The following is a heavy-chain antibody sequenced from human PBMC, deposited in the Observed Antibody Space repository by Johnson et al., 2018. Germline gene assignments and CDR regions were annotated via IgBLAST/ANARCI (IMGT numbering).Heavy chain of an antibody. J-gene: IGHJ6*02. CDR3: ARDITSHFSDYYALDV. CDR2: ISYHGSDT. D-gene: IGHD3-10*01. CDR1: GFIFSSYG. V-gene: IGHV3-30*03. Sequence: QVQLVESGGGVVQPGKSLRLSCAASGFIFSSYGMHWVRQAPGKGLEWVAAISYHGSDTQYADSVRGRFIISRDNSKTALSLQMNSLRGDDTAVYYCARDITSHFSDYYALDVWGQVTTVTV.